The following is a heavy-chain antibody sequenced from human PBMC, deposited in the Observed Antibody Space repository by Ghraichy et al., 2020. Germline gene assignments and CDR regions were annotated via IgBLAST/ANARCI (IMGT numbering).Heavy chain of an antibody. Sequence: GSLRLSCAASGFTFSTYAMSWVRQAPGKGLEWVSRISGSGRNTYYADSVKGRFTISRDNSKNALELQMNSLRAEDTAVSYCAATSHGFDFWGQGTMVSVSS. CDR3: AATSHGFDF. CDR2: ISGSGRNT. D-gene: IGHD1-1*01. CDR1: GFTFSTYA. J-gene: IGHJ3*01. V-gene: IGHV3-23*01.